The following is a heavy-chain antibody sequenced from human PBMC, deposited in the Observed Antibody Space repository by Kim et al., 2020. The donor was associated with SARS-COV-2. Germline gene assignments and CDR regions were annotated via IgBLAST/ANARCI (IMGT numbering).Heavy chain of an antibody. CDR3: ARVRYYYDSSGYYVYFVY. CDR2: IYYSGST. Sequence: SETLSLTCTVSGGSVSSGSYYWSWIRQPPGKGLEWIGYIYYSGSTNYNPSLTSRVTISVDTSKNQYSLKLSSVTAADTAVYNSARVRYYYDSSGYYVYFVYWGHGTLVTVSS. J-gene: IGHJ4*01. CDR1: GGSVSSGSYY. D-gene: IGHD3-22*01. V-gene: IGHV4-61*01.